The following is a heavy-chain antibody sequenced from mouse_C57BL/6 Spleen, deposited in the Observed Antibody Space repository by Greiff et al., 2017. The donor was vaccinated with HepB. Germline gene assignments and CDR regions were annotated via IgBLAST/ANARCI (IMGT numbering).Heavy chain of an antibody. Sequence: QVQLQQSGAELVKPGASVKISCKASGYAFSSYWMNWVKQRPGKGLEWIGQIYPGDGDTNYNGKFKGKATLTADKSSSTAYMQLSSLTSEDSAVYFCARGGGNYVYYFDYWGQGTTLTFSS. CDR3: ARGGGNYVYYFDY. J-gene: IGHJ2*01. CDR1: GYAFSSYW. CDR2: IYPGDGDT. V-gene: IGHV1-80*01. D-gene: IGHD2-1*01.